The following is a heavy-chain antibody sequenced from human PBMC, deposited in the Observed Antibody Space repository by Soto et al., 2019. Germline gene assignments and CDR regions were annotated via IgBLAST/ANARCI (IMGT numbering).Heavy chain of an antibody. D-gene: IGHD4-17*01. V-gene: IGHV1-69*02. Sequence: ASVKVSCKASGGTFSSYTISWVRQAPGQGLEWMGRIIPILGIANYAQKFQGRVTITADKSTSTAYMELSSLRSEDTAVYYCARVYYGDKPDYYYYMDVWGKGTTVTVSS. J-gene: IGHJ6*03. CDR2: IIPILGIA. CDR1: GGTFSSYT. CDR3: ARVYYGDKPDYYYYMDV.